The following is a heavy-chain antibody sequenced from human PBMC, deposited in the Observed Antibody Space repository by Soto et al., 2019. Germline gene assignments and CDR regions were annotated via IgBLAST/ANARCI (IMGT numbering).Heavy chain of an antibody. CDR2: ISTCNGDT. Sequence: GASVKVSCKASGYTFTRSGISWVRQAPGQGLEWMGWISTCNGDTNYAQTFQGRVTMTTDTSTSTVHMEVRSLRSDDTAVYYCAREGVAPYYYYGMDVWGQGTPATVSS. V-gene: IGHV1-18*01. CDR3: AREGVAPYYYYGMDV. D-gene: IGHD5-12*01. J-gene: IGHJ6*02. CDR1: GYTFTRSG.